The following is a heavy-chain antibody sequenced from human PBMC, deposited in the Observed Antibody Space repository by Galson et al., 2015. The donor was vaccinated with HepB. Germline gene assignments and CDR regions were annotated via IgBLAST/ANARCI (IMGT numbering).Heavy chain of an antibody. D-gene: IGHD3-10*01. CDR3: ARDTIPRLLWFGGNWFDP. CDR1: GFTFDDYG. J-gene: IGHJ5*02. V-gene: IGHV3-20*04. CDR2: INWNGGST. Sequence: SLRLSCAASGFTFDDYGMSWVHQAPGKGLEWVSGINWNGGSTGYADSVKGRFTISRDNAKNSLYLQMNSLRAEDTALYYCARDTIPRLLWFGGNWFDPWGQGTLVTVSS.